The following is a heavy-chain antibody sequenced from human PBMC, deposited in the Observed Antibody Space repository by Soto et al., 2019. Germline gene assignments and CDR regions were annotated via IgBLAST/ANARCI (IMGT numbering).Heavy chain of an antibody. J-gene: IGHJ1*01. CDR2: MNPNSGNT. CDR3: ARVSAAAGTAYFQH. V-gene: IGHV1-8*01. CDR1: GYTFTSYD. D-gene: IGHD6-13*01. Sequence: ASVKVSCKASGYTFTSYDINWVRQATGQGLEWMGWMNPNSGNTGYAQKFQGRVTMTRNTSISTAYTELSSLRSEDTAVYYCARVSAAAGTAYFQHWGQGTLVTVSS.